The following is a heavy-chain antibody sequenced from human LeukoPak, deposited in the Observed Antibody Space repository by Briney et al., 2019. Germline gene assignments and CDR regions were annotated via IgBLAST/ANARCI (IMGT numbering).Heavy chain of an antibody. V-gene: IGHV4-38-2*02. CDR1: GYSISSGYY. D-gene: IGHD5-12*01. J-gene: IGHJ3*02. CDR3: ARADSYDPTKTDAFDI. CDR2: IYHSGST. Sequence: PSETLSLTCTVSGYSISSGYYWGWIRQPPGKGLEWIGSIYHSGSTYYNPSLKSRVTISVDTSKNQFSLKLSSVTAADTAVYYCARADSYDPTKTDAFDIWGQGTMVTVSS.